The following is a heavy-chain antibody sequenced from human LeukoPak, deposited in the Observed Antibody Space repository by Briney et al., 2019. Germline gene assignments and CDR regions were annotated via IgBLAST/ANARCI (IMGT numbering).Heavy chain of an antibody. CDR3: ARGESEGGWYVGSHFDY. CDR2: IIPIFGIT. Sequence: SVKVSCKASGGTFSSYAISWVRQAPGQGLEWMGRIIPIFGITNYAQKFQGRVTITADKSTSTAYMELSSLRSEDTAVYYCARGESEGGWYVGSHFDYWGQGTLVTVSS. CDR1: GGTFSSYA. V-gene: IGHV1-69*04. J-gene: IGHJ4*02. D-gene: IGHD6-19*01.